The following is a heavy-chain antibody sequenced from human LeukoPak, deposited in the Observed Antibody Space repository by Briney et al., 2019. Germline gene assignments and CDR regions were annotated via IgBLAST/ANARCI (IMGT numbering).Heavy chain of an antibody. CDR3: AAGVGYGGNVLLPYYYYYMDV. V-gene: IGHV3-30*14. D-gene: IGHD4-23*01. CDR2: ISYDGSNK. CDR1: GFTFSSYA. J-gene: IGHJ6*03. Sequence: GRSLRLSCAASGFTFSSYAMHWVRQAPGKGLEWVAVISYDGSNKYYADSVKGRFTISRDNSKNTLYLQMNSLRAEDTAVYYCAAGVGYGGNVLLPYYYYYMDVWGKGTTVTVSS.